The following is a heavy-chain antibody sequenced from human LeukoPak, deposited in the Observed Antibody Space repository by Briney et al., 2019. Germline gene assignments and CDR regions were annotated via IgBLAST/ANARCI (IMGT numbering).Heavy chain of an antibody. CDR3: ARRYCGGGSCYSGGNWFDP. D-gene: IGHD2-15*01. J-gene: IGHJ5*02. Sequence: PSQTLSLTCTVSGGSISSGDYYWSWIRQSPGKGLEWIGYMHYTGSTKNNASLKSRVTMSVDTSKNQFSLKLSSVTAADTAVYYCARRYCGGGSCYSGGNWFDPWGQGTLVTVSS. CDR1: GGSISSGDYY. V-gene: IGHV4-61*08. CDR2: MHYTGST.